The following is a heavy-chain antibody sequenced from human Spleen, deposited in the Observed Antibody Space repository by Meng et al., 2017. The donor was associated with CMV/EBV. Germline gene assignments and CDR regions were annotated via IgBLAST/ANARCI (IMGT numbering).Heavy chain of an antibody. D-gene: IGHD6-19*01. CDR1: GGTFSSYG. CDR3: ARLSSGWGPPDY. J-gene: IGHJ4*02. Sequence: ASVKVSCKASGGTFSSYGFNWVRQAPGQGLEWMGWISAYNGNTNYAQKLQGRVTMTTDTSTSTAYMELRSLRSDDTAMYYCARLSSGWGPPDYWGQGTLVTVSS. CDR2: ISAYNGNT. V-gene: IGHV1-18*01.